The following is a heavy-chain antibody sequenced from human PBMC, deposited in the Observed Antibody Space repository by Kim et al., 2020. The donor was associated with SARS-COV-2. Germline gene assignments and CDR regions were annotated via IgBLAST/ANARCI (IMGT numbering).Heavy chain of an antibody. D-gene: IGHD3-3*01. CDR1: GYTFTSYY. V-gene: IGHV1-46*01. CDR3: ARDGYYDFWSGYYSHFDY. Sequence: ASVKVSCKASGYTFTSYYMHWVRQAPGQGLEWMGIINPSGGSTSYAQKFQGRVTMTRDTSTSTVYMELSSLRSEDTAVYYCARDGYYDFWSGYYSHFDYWGQGTLVTVSS. CDR2: INPSGGST. J-gene: IGHJ4*02.